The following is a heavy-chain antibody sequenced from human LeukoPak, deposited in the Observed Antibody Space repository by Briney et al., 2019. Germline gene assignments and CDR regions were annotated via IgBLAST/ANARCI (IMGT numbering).Heavy chain of an antibody. J-gene: IGHJ4*02. CDR3: LRGDRRDY. CDR1: GFTFSSYG. Sequence: PGGSLRLSCAASGFTFSSYGVSWVRHAPGKGLEWVSAISGSGGSTYYADSVKGRFTISRDNSKNTLYLQMNSLRAEDTAVYYCLRGDRRDYWGQGTLVTVSS. V-gene: IGHV3-23*01. CDR2: ISGSGGST.